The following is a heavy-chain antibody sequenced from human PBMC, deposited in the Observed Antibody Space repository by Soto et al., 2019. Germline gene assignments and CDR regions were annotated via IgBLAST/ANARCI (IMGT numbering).Heavy chain of an antibody. V-gene: IGHV4-31*03. CDR1: GGSISSGGYY. CDR3: ARLTPITIFGVVPYFDY. CDR2: IYYSGST. J-gene: IGHJ4*02. Sequence: ASETLSLTRTVSGGSISSGGYYWSWVRQHPGKGLEWIGYIYYSGSTYYNPSLKSRVTISVDTSKNQFSLKLSSVTAADTAVYYCARLTPITIFGVVPYFDYWGQGTLVTVSS. D-gene: IGHD3-3*01.